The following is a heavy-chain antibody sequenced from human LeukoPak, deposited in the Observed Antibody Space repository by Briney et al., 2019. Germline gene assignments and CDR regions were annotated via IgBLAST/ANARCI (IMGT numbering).Heavy chain of an antibody. V-gene: IGHV3-23*01. D-gene: IGHD2-21*01. Sequence: PGGSLRLSCAASGFTSSSYAMSWVRQAPGKGLEWVSTICAGGGRTYYADSVKGRCTISSDKSTNTVYLIMNSLRAEDTAVYYCRKAYCRYCRSDVLGFYYWGQGTLVTVSS. CDR2: ICAGGGRT. CDR3: RKAYCRYCRSDVLGFYY. J-gene: IGHJ4*02. CDR1: GFTSSSYA.